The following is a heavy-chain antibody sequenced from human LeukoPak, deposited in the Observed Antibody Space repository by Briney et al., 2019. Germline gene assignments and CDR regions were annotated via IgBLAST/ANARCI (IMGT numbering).Heavy chain of an antibody. Sequence: SETLSLTCTVSGGSISSYYWSWIRQPPGKGLEWIGYFYYSGNTNYNPSLKSRVTISVDTSKNQFSLKLSSVTAADTAVYYCARDLRRAVMVRGPSTAHYYYYGMDVWGQGTTVTVSS. V-gene: IGHV4-59*01. CDR3: ARDLRRAVMVRGPSTAHYYYYGMDV. J-gene: IGHJ6*02. CDR1: GGSISSYY. CDR2: FYYSGNT. D-gene: IGHD3-10*01.